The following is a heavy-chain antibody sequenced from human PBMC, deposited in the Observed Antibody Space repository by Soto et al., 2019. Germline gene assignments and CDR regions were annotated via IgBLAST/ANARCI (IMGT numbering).Heavy chain of an antibody. CDR3: AKFLLMVRGGRNDY. D-gene: IGHD3-10*01. CDR2: ITGSGGST. Sequence: EVQLLESGGGLVQPGGSLRLSCEASGFTFSSYAMSWVRQAPGKGLEWVSSITGSGGSTYYADSVKGRFTISRDNSKNTLYLQMNSLRAEDTAVYYCAKFLLMVRGGRNDYWGQGTLVTVSS. V-gene: IGHV3-23*01. J-gene: IGHJ4*02. CDR1: GFTFSSYA.